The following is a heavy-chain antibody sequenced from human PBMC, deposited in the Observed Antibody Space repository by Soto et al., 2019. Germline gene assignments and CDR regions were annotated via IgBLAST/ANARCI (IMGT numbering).Heavy chain of an antibody. J-gene: IGHJ5*02. CDR3: ATAAARRMFEP. CDR1: GYALTELS. CDR2: FDPEDGET. D-gene: IGHD2-15*01. V-gene: IGHV1-24*01. Sequence: ASVKISGKVSGYALTELSMHWVRQAPGKGLEWMGGFDPEDGETIYAQKFQGRVTMTEDTSTDTAYMELSSLRSEDTAVYYCATAAARRMFEPWGEGTLVRVSS.